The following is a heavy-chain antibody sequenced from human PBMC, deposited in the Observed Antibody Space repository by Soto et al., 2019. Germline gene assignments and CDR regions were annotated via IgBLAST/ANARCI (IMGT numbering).Heavy chain of an antibody. D-gene: IGHD6-13*01. J-gene: IGHJ4*02. CDR2: VNHSGST. CDR3: AIGGSSSSWPIDY. V-gene: IGHV4-34*01. CDR1: GGSFSGYY. Sequence: QVQLQQWGAGRLKPSETLSLTCAVYGGSFSGYYWSWIRQPPGQGLEWIGEVNHSGSTNYNLSLKIQVTISVDTSKSQCSRKLSSLTAADTAVYYCAIGGSSSSWPIDYWGQGTLVTASS.